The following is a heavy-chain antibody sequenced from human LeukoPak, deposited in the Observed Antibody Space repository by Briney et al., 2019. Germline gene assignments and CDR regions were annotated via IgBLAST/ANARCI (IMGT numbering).Heavy chain of an antibody. D-gene: IGHD6-6*01. CDR1: GFTFSSYW. V-gene: IGHV3-74*01. Sequence: GGSLRLSCAVSGFTFSSYWMHWVRHAPGKGLVWVSRINSDGSSTFYADSVKGRFTISRDNAKNSLYLQMNSLRVEDTAVYYCARGGAARPDFWGQGTLVTVSS. CDR2: INSDGSST. J-gene: IGHJ4*02. CDR3: ARGGAARPDF.